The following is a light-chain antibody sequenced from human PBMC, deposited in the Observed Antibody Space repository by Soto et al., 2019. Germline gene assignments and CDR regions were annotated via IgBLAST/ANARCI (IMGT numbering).Light chain of an antibody. V-gene: IGKV3-20*01. CDR3: QQYGSSPLT. CDR2: GAS. Sequence: EIVLTQSPGTLSLSPGERATLSCRASQSVSSSYLAWYQQKPGQAPRLLIYGASSRATGIPDRFSGSGSGTDFTLNISRLEPEDAAVYYCQQYGSSPLTLGGGTKVDIK. J-gene: IGKJ4*01. CDR1: QSVSSSY.